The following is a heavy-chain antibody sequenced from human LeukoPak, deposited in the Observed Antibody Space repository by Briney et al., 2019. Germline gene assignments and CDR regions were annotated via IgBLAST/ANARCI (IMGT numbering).Heavy chain of an antibody. J-gene: IGHJ4*02. D-gene: IGHD1-26*01. V-gene: IGHV1-2*02. CDR2: ISPNSGDT. Sequence: ASVTVSCTAPGYTFAFYYMHWVRQAPGQGPEWMGWISPNSGDTNYAQKFQGRVTMTRDSSITTAYMELSRLRSDDTAMYYCARGREPVYFFDYWGQGTLVTVSS. CDR1: GYTFAFYY. CDR3: ARGREPVYFFDY.